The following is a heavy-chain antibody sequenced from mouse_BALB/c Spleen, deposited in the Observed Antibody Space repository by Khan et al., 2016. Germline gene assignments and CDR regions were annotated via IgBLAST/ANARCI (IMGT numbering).Heavy chain of an antibody. CDR3: ARNGDFISTVVTPDFVMDY. J-gene: IGHJ4*01. Sequence: QSQLVQSGPALKKPGETVKISCKASGYTFINCTMNWVKQAPGKGLKWMGWINTFTGEPTYADDFKGRFAFSLENSATTAYLQINNLKNEDMATYFCARNGDFISTVVTPDFVMDYWGQGTSVTVSS. CDR2: INTFTGEP. D-gene: IGHD1-1*01. CDR1: GYTFINCT. V-gene: IGHV9-1*02.